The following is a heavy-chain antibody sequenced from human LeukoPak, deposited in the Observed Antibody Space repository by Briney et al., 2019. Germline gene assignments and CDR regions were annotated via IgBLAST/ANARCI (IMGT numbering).Heavy chain of an antibody. D-gene: IGHD5-18*01. Sequence: SETLSLTCSVSGGSIISYYWSWIRQPAGKGLEWIGRIYTSGSTNYNPSLKSRVTMSVDTSKNQFSLKLSSVTAADTAVYYCARESHSYGSRYYYYYMDVWGKGTTVTISS. J-gene: IGHJ6*03. CDR1: GGSIISYY. V-gene: IGHV4-4*07. CDR3: ARESHSYGSRYYYYYMDV. CDR2: IYTSGST.